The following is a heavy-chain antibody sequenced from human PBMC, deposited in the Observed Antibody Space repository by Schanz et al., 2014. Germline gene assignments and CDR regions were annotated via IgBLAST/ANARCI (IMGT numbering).Heavy chain of an antibody. D-gene: IGHD3-10*01. CDR2: IATSSSTR. Sequence: EVRLVESGGGLVQPGGSLRLSCEASGFDFNSYSMNWVRQVPGKGLEWLSYIATSSSTRHYADSVKGRVTISRDNAKNSVSLQMRRLRVEDTAVYYCASGVHVSRLQKGLQFWGRGTLVIVSA. CDR3: ASGVHVSRLQKGLQF. V-gene: IGHV3-48*01. J-gene: IGHJ1*01. CDR1: GFDFNSYS.